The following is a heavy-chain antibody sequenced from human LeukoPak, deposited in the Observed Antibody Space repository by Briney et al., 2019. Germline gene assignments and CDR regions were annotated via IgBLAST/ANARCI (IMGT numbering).Heavy chain of an antibody. Sequence: SETLSLTCTVSGGSISSYYWSWIRQPPGKGLEWIGYIYYSGSTNYNPSLKSRVTISVDTSKNQFSLKLSSVTAADTAVYYCANHSPNYFGVVDARFDYWGQGTLVTVSS. J-gene: IGHJ4*02. D-gene: IGHD3-3*01. CDR2: IYYSGST. CDR1: GGSISSYY. V-gene: IGHV4-59*01. CDR3: ANHSPNYFGVVDARFDY.